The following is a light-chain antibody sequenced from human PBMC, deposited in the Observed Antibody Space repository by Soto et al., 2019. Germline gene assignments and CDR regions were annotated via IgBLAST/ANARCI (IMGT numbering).Light chain of an antibody. CDR1: QSVSRN. CDR3: QQYNNRLWK. V-gene: IGKV3-15*01. J-gene: IGKJ1*01. CDR2: DAS. Sequence: EIVMTQSPATLSVSPGERATLSCRASQSVSRNVAWYQQKPGQAPRLLIHDASTRATGISVRFSGSGSGTEFTLPISSLQSEDFAVYYCQQYNNRLWKFGQGTKVEIK.